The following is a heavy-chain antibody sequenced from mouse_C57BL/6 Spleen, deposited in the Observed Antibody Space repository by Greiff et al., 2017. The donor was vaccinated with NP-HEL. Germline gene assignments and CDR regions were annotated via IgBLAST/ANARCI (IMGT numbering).Heavy chain of an antibody. D-gene: IGHD1-1*01. CDR3: ARDFITTVVAYYYAMDY. CDR2: ISSGSSTI. J-gene: IGHJ4*01. V-gene: IGHV5-17*01. CDR1: GFTFSDYG. Sequence: EVQLVESGGGLVKPGGSLKLSCAASGFTFSDYGMHWVRQAPEKGLEWVAYISSGSSTIYYADTVKGRFTISRDNAKNTLFLQMTSLRSEDTAMYYCARDFITTVVAYYYAMDYWGQGTSVTVSS.